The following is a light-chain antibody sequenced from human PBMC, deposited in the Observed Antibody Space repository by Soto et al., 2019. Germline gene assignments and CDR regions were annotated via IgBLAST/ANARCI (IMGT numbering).Light chain of an antibody. CDR2: GAS. V-gene: IGKV1-5*03. Sequence: DIQMTQSPSTLSGSVGDRVTITCRASQTISSWLAWYQQKPGKAPKLLIYGASSLESGVPPRFSGDGSGTEFTLTISSLQRDDFGIYYCQQYSRLWSFGQGTKVDI. J-gene: IGKJ1*01. CDR3: QQYSRLWS. CDR1: QTISSW.